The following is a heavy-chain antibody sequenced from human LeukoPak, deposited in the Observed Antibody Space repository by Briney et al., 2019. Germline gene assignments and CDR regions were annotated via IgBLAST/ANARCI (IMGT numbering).Heavy chain of an antibody. D-gene: IGHD6-19*01. CDR3: ARGLGAIAVAGWSYYFDY. Sequence: SETLSLTCTVSGGSISSYYWSWIRQPAGKGLEWIGRIYTSGSTNYNPSLKSRVTMSVDTSKNQFSLKLSSVTAADTAVYYCARGLGAIAVAGWSYYFDYWGQGTLDTVSS. CDR2: IYTSGST. J-gene: IGHJ4*02. CDR1: GGSISSYY. V-gene: IGHV4-4*07.